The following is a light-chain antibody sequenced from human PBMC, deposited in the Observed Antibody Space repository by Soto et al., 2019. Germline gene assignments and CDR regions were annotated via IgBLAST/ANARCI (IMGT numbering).Light chain of an antibody. CDR3: QQRSNWPFP. CDR1: QSVSSY. J-gene: IGKJ3*01. CDR2: DAF. V-gene: IGKV3-11*01. Sequence: EIVLTQSPATLSLSPGERATLSCRASQSVSSYLAWYQQKPGQAPRLLIYDAFNRATGIPARFSGSGSGTAFTLTISRLEPEDFALYYCQQRSNWPFPFGPGTKVDIK.